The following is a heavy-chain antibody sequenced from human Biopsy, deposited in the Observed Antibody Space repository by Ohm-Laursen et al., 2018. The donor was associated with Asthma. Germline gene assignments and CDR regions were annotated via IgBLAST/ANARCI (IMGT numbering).Heavy chain of an antibody. V-gene: IGHV3-7*01. J-gene: IGHJ4*02. CDR1: GFTFSGSC. D-gene: IGHD2-2*01. CDR2: IKPDGSQT. Sequence: SLRLSCTASGFTFSGSCMIWVRQAPGKGLQWLAFIKPDGSQTYYADSVEGRFSISRYNSKNSLYLQMSSLRGEDTAIYYCAPLSWYASQYWGQGTLVTVSS. CDR3: APLSWYASQY.